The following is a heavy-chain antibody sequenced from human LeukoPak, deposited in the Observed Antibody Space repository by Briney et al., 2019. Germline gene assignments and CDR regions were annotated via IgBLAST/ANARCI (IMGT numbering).Heavy chain of an antibody. V-gene: IGHV3-53*01. CDR3: AKDQGLRGYSGYDYTPFDY. CDR1: GFTVSSNY. CDR2: IYSGGST. Sequence: GGSLRLSCAASGFTVSSNYMSWVRQAPGKGLEWVSVIYSGGSTYYADSVKGRFTISRDNSKNTLYLQMNSLRAEDTAVYYCAKDQGLRGYSGYDYTPFDYWGQGTLVTVSS. J-gene: IGHJ4*02. D-gene: IGHD5-12*01.